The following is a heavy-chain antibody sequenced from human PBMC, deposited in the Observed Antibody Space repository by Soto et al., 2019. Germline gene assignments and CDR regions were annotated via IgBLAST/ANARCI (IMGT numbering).Heavy chain of an antibody. CDR2: IIPIFGTA. J-gene: IGHJ6*02. D-gene: IGHD6-19*01. Sequence: ASVKVSCKASGGTFSSYAISWVRQAPGQGLEWMGGIIPIFGTANYAQKFQGRVTITADESTSTAYMELSSLRSEDTAVYYCARGEFRNIAVANGMDVWGQGTTVTVSS. CDR3: ARGEFRNIAVANGMDV. V-gene: IGHV1-69*13. CDR1: GGTFSSYA.